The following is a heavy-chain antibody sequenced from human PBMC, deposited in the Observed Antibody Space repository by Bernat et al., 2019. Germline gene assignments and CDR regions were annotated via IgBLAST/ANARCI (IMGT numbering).Heavy chain of an antibody. CDR1: GFTFSNYG. CDR2: IRYDGSNK. J-gene: IGHJ4*02. Sequence: QVQLVESGGGVVQPGGSLRLSCATSGFTFSNYGMHWVRQAPGKGLEWVAFIRYDGSNKNHADSVKGRFTISRDNSKNTLFLQMNSLRVEDTAVYFCAKDRGRGYTYGVGGDDYRGQGTLVTVSS. D-gene: IGHD5-18*01. V-gene: IGHV3-30*02. CDR3: AKDRGRGYTYGVGGDDY.